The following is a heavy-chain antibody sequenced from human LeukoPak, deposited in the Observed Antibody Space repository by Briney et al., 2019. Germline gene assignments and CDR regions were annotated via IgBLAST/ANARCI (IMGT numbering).Heavy chain of an antibody. V-gene: IGHV4-30-2*05. Sequence: PSETLSLTCAVSGGSISSGGYSWSWIRQPPGKGLEWIGYIYYSGSTYYNPSLKSRVTIPVDTSKNQFSLKLSSVTAADTAVYYCARGAMYSSRYLDVWGKGTTVTVSS. D-gene: IGHD6-13*01. CDR1: GGSISSGGYS. J-gene: IGHJ6*03. CDR2: IYYSGST. CDR3: ARGAMYSSRYLDV.